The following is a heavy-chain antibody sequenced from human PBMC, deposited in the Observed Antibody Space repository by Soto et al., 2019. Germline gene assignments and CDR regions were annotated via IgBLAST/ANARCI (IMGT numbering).Heavy chain of an antibody. CDR1: GYAFTTYG. V-gene: IGHV1-18*01. D-gene: IGHD1-1*01. Sequence: QVHLVQSGAEVKKPGASVKVSCQVSGYAFTTYGITWVRQAPGQGLEWMGWISAHNGNTNYAQKLQGRVTVTRDTSTSTAYMELRSLRYDDTAVYYCARGRYADYWGQGALVTVSS. CDR2: ISAHNGNT. CDR3: ARGRYADY. J-gene: IGHJ4*02.